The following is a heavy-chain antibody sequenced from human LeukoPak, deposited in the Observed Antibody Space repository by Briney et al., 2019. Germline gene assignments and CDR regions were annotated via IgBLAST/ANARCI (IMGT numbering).Heavy chain of an antibody. CDR2: ISGNSGSI. Sequence: GRSLRLSCAASGFTFDDYAMHWVRQAPGKGLEWVSGISGNSGSIGYAASVKGRFTISRDNAKNSLGLQMNSLRAEDTALYYCAKGRITMVRGVNNWFDYWGQGTLVTVSS. CDR1: GFTFDDYA. D-gene: IGHD3-10*01. J-gene: IGHJ5*01. CDR3: AKGRITMVRGVNNWFDY. V-gene: IGHV3-9*01.